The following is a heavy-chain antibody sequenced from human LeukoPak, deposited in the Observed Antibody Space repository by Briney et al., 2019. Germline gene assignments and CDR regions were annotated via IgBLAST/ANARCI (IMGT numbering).Heavy chain of an antibody. CDR2: IYYTGTT. D-gene: IGHD3-22*01. V-gene: IGHV4-59*01. CDR3: ARWGHFDTSGYFVADY. J-gene: IGHJ4*02. Sequence: PSETLSLTCTVSDGSISSYYWNWFRQPPGKGLEWSGHIYYTGTTHYNPSLQSRVSISIDTSKNQFSLKLRSVTAVDTAVYYCARWGHFDTSGYFVADYWGQGTLITVSS. CDR1: DGSISSYY.